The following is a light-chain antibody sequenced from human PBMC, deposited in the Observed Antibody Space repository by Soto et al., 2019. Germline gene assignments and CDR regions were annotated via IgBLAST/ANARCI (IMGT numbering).Light chain of an antibody. CDR1: QSVSSNY. J-gene: IGKJ1*01. Sequence: EIVLTQSPGTLSLSPGERATLSCRASQSVSSNYLGWYQQKPGQAPRLLIYGASSRATGIPDRFSGSGSGTDFTLTISRLEPEDFAVYYCQQYGSSPPTFGQGTKVDIK. CDR2: GAS. CDR3: QQYGSSPPT. V-gene: IGKV3-20*01.